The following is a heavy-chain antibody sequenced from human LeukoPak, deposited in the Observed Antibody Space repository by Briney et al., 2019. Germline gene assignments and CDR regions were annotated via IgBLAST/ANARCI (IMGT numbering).Heavy chain of an antibody. J-gene: IGHJ4*02. Sequence: GGSLRLSCAASGFTFSSYSMNWVRQAPGKGLEWVSSISSSSSYIYYADSVKGRFTISRDNAKNSLYLQMNSLRAEDTAVYYCARDSTWDYDILSCYYTSSQRLYYFDYWGQGTLVTVSS. V-gene: IGHV3-21*01. CDR3: ARDSTWDYDILSCYYTSSQRLYYFDY. CDR2: ISSSSSYI. D-gene: IGHD3-9*01. CDR1: GFTFSSYS.